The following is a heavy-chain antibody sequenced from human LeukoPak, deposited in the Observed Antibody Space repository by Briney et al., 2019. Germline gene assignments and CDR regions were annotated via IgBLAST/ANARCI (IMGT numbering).Heavy chain of an antibody. CDR1: GFTFSNYE. J-gene: IGHJ6*04. Sequence: GGSLRLSCAASGFTFSNYEMNWVRQAPGKGLEWVSYITSSGSTIYYAASVKGRFTISRDNAKNSLYLQMNSLRAEDTAVYYCARDSRDILTGYLSGMDVWSKGTTVTVSS. CDR3: ARDSRDILTGYLSGMDV. V-gene: IGHV3-48*03. D-gene: IGHD3-9*01. CDR2: ITSSGSTI.